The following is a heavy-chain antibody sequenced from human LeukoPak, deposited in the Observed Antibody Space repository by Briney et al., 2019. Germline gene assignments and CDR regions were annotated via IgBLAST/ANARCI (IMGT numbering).Heavy chain of an antibody. D-gene: IGHD3-10*01. CDR1: GGSISSGGYY. V-gene: IGHV4-30-2*01. Sequence: PSETLSLTCTVSGGSISSGGYYWSWVRQPPGKGLEWIAYIYHTGTTYYNPSLKSRVSMSVDRSKNQFSLKLSSVTAADTAVYYCARVHGSGSSFDYWGQGTLVTVPS. J-gene: IGHJ4*02. CDR3: ARVHGSGSSFDY. CDR2: IYHTGTT.